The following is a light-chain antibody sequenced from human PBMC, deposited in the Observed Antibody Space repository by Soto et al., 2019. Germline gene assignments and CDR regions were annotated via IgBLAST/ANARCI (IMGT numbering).Light chain of an antibody. CDR3: LQHNGYPLT. Sequence: DIQRTQSQSSLSASVVARVTIPSRASQGIRNDLGWYQQKPGKAPKRLIYAASSLQSGVPSRFSGSGSGTEFTLTISSLQPEDFGTYYCLQHNGYPLTFGQGTKVDIK. CDR2: AAS. V-gene: IGKV1-17*01. J-gene: IGKJ1*01. CDR1: QGIRND.